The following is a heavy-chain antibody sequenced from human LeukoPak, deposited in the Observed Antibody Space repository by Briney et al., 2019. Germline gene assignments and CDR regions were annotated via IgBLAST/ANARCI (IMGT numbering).Heavy chain of an antibody. D-gene: IGHD6-13*01. Sequence: PGGSLRLSCAASGFTFSSYAMHWVRQAPGKGLEWVAVISYDGSNKYYADSVKGRFTISRDNSKNTLYLQMNSPRAEDTAVYYCARDRGSSSWYYFDYWGQGTLVTVSS. J-gene: IGHJ4*02. CDR2: ISYDGSNK. V-gene: IGHV3-30*04. CDR1: GFTFSSYA. CDR3: ARDRGSSSWYYFDY.